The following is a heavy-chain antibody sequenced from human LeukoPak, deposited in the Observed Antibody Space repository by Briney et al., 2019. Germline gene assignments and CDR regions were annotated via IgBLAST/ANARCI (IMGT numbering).Heavy chain of an antibody. CDR2: IYHSGST. CDR1: GYSISSGYY. Sequence: SETLSLTCAVSGYSISSGYYWGWIRQPPGRGLEWIGSIYHSGSTYYNPSLKSRVTISVDTSKNQFSLKLSSVTAADTAVYYCARHYIAVVPAATFNWFDPWGQGTLVTVSS. J-gene: IGHJ5*02. V-gene: IGHV4-38-2*01. CDR3: ARHYIAVVPAATFNWFDP. D-gene: IGHD2-2*01.